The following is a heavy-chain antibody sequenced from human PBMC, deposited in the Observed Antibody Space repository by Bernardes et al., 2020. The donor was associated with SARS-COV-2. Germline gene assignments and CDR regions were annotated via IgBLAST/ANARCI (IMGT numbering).Heavy chain of an antibody. Sequence: GWSLRLSCAASGFTFSSYEMNWVRPAPGKGLEWVSYISSSGSTIYYADSVKGRFTISRDNAKNSLYLQMNSLRAEDTAVYYCARAARHGMDVWGQGTTVTVSS. J-gene: IGHJ6*02. CDR2: ISSSGSTI. CDR3: ARAARHGMDV. CDR1: GFTFSSYE. V-gene: IGHV3-48*03.